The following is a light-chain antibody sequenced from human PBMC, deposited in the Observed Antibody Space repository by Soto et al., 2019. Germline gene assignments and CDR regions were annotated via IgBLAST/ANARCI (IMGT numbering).Light chain of an antibody. CDR1: QSVASLY. CDR2: DAS. J-gene: IGKJ1*01. CDR3: QQYNSYPRT. Sequence: EIVLTQCPDTLSLSPGERATLSCRASQSVASLYLAWYQQKLDQAPRLIIYDASNRATGIPARFSGSGAGTECTRTISSLEPEDFATDDCQQYNSYPRTFGQGTKVDIK. V-gene: IGKV3-20*01.